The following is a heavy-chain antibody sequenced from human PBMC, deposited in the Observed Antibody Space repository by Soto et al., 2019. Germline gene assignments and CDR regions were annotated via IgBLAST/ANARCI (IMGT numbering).Heavy chain of an antibody. V-gene: IGHV1-46*01. J-gene: IGHJ2*01. CDR2: INPSGGST. Sequence: QVQLVQSGAEVKKPGASVKVSCKASGYTFTSYYMHWVRQAPGQGLEWMGIINPSGGSTSYAQKFQGRVTMTGDTSTSTVYMELSSLRSEDTAVYYCARDQTITMIAGTFDLWGRGTLVTVSS. D-gene: IGHD3-22*01. CDR3: ARDQTITMIAGTFDL. CDR1: GYTFTSYY.